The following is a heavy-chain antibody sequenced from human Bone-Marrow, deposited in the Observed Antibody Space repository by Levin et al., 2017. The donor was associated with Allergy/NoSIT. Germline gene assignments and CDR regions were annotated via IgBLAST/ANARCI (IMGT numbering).Heavy chain of an antibody. CDR3: ARDGRAGTSTKYYFDY. CDR1: GFTFRSSA. CDR2: ISGSGGST. Sequence: GESLKISCAASGFTFRSSAMNWVRQAPGGGLEWVPGISGSGGSTYYADSVRGRFTISRDNSKNTLYLQMSSLRAEDTAVYFCARDGRAGTSTKYYFDYWGQGTLVTVSS. V-gene: IGHV3-23*01. J-gene: IGHJ4*02. D-gene: IGHD1/OR15-1a*01.